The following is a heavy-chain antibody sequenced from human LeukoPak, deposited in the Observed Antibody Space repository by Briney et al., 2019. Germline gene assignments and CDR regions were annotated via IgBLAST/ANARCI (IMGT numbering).Heavy chain of an antibody. Sequence: SETLSLTCTVSGGSISSYYWSWIRQPAGKGLEWIGRIYTSGSTNYNPSLKSRVTMSVDTSKNQFSLKLSSVTAADTAVYYCARGREYCSSTSCPEAFDIWGQGTVVTVSS. CDR1: GGSISSYY. CDR2: IYTSGST. CDR3: ARGREYCSSTSCPEAFDI. D-gene: IGHD2-2*01. J-gene: IGHJ3*02. V-gene: IGHV4-4*07.